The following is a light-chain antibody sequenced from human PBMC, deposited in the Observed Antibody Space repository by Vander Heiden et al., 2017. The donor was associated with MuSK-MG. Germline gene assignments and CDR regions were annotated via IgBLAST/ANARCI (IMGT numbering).Light chain of an antibody. CDR1: NIGSKT. CDR3: QVWVSSNDHYV. Sequence: SYVLTQPPSVSVAPGKTARITCGGNNIGSKTVHWYQQKPGQAPVLVVYDDSDRPSGIPERFSGSNAGNTATLNINWVEAGDEADYYGQVWVSSNDHYVFGTGTKVTVL. J-gene: IGLJ1*01. CDR2: DDS. V-gene: IGLV3-21*03.